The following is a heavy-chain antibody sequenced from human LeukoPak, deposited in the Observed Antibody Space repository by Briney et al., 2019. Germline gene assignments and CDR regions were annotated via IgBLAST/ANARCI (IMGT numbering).Heavy chain of an antibody. CDR2: AYYGGNI. V-gene: IGHV4-39*01. D-gene: IGHD3-22*01. J-gene: IGHJ3*02. CDR3: ARHDSSGPYNAFDI. CDR1: GGSISSSSYY. Sequence: SETLSLTCSVSGGSISSSSYYWGWIRQPPGKGLEWIGSAYYGGNIYYNPSLKSPVTISVDTSKTQFSLKLSSVTATDTAVYYCARHDSSGPYNAFDIWGQGTMVTVSS.